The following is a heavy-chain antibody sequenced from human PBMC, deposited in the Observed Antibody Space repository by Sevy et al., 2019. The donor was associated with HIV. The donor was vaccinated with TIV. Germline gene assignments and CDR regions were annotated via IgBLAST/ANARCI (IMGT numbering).Heavy chain of an antibody. CDR1: GFTFSSYA. D-gene: IGHD3-22*01. J-gene: IGHJ4*02. CDR2: ISGGGGST. Sequence: GGSLRLSCAASGFTFSSYAMSWVRQAPGKGLEWVSAISGGGGSTYYGDSVKGRFTISRDNSKNTLYLQMNSLRAEDKAVYYCAKEFVGDSSGYYYFDYWGQGTLVTVSS. CDR3: AKEFVGDSSGYYYFDY. V-gene: IGHV3-23*01.